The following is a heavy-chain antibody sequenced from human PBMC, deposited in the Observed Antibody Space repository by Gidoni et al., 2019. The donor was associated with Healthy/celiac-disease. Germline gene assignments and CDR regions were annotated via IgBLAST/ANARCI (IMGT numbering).Heavy chain of an antibody. V-gene: IGHV3-23*01. CDR2: ISGSGGST. D-gene: IGHD2-21*02. Sequence: EVQLLASGGGLVQPGGSLRLSCAASGFPFSSYAMSWVRQAQGKGLEWVSAISGSGGSTYYADSVKGRFTISRDNSKNTLYLQMNSLRAEDTAVYYCAKDRGDGDAFDIWGQGTMVTVSS. CDR1: GFPFSSYA. J-gene: IGHJ3*02. CDR3: AKDRGDGDAFDI.